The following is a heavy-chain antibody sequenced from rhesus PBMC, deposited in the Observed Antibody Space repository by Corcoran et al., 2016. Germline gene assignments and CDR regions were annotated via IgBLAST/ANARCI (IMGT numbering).Heavy chain of an antibody. CDR2: IYSSSGNT. CDR1: GGSIRGGSYY. D-gene: IGHD4-29*01. CDR3: ARTWGSTTFGYFDL. Sequence: QVKLQESGPGLVKPLETLSLTCAVSGGSIRGGSYYWSWIRQPPGKGLEWLGGIYSSSGNTYYNPSLKSRVTISKDTSKNQFSLKLSSVTAADTAVYYCARTWGSTTFGYFDLWGPGTPITISS. J-gene: IGHJ2*01. V-gene: IGHV4S12*01.